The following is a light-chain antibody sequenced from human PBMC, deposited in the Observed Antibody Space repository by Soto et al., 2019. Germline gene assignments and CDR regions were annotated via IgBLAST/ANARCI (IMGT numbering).Light chain of an antibody. CDR3: QSYDNSLSGPL. CDR2: KNN. CDR1: GSEVGAGYD. Sequence: QSVLTQPPSVSGAPGQTITMSCTASGSEVGAGYDVHWYQVLPGAGPRLLIYKNNNRPSGVPDRFSGSKSGTSASLAITGLRAEDEADYYCQSYDNSLSGPLSGGETKLTV. V-gene: IGLV1-40*01. J-gene: IGLJ3*02.